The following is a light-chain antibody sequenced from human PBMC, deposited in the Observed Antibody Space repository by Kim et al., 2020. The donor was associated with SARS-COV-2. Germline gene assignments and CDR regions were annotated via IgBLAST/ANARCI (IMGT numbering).Light chain of an antibody. CDR2: DKN. CDR1: SLRSYY. Sequence: SSELTQDPAVSVALGQTVRITCQGDSLRSYYATWYQQKPGQAPVLVIYDKNNRPSGIPARCSGSYSGNTAFLTITGAQAGDDAVYHCNSRESGVNHVIFGGGTQLTVL. J-gene: IGLJ2*01. CDR3: NSRESGVNHVI. V-gene: IGLV3-19*01.